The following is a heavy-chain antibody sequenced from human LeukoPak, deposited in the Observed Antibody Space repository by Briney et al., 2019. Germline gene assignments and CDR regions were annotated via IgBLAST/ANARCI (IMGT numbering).Heavy chain of an antibody. D-gene: IGHD7-27*01. CDR1: GFTFSSYW. J-gene: IGHJ4*02. CDR3: AKDGGLWVSAHWGDS. CDR2: IKQDGSEK. Sequence: GGSLRLSCAASGFTFSSYWMSWVRQAPGKGLEWVANIKQDGSEKYYVDSVKGRFTVSRDDSKNTLYLQMNSLRAEDTAVYYCAKDGGLWVSAHWGDSWGRGTLVTVSS. V-gene: IGHV3-7*03.